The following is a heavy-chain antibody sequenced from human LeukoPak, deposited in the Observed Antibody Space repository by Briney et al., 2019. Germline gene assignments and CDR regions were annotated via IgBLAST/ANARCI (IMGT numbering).Heavy chain of an antibody. CDR1: GGSISSSSYY. J-gene: IGHJ4*02. CDR2: IYYSGST. V-gene: IGHV4-39*01. Sequence: SETLSLTCTVSGGSISSSSYYWGWIRQPPGKGLEWIGSIYYSGSTYYNPSPKSRVTISVDTSKNQFSLKLSSVTAADTAVYYCARVGTPVDYWGQGTLVTVSS. D-gene: IGHD4-23*01. CDR3: ARVGTPVDY.